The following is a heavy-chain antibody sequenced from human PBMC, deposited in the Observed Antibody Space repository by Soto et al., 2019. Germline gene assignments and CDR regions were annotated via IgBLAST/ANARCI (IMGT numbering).Heavy chain of an antibody. J-gene: IGHJ5*02. CDR3: ARDRTVTTMVRGVITRGWFDP. CDR1: GGTFSSYA. D-gene: IGHD3-10*01. Sequence: SVKVSCKASGGTFSSYAISWVRQAPGQGLEWMGGIIPIFGTANYAQKFQGRVTITADKSTSTAYMELSSLRSEDTAVDYCARDRTVTTMVRGVITRGWFDPWGQGTLVTVSS. V-gene: IGHV1-69*06. CDR2: IIPIFGTA.